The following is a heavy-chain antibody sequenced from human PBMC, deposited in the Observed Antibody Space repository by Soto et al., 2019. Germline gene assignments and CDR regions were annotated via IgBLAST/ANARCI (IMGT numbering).Heavy chain of an antibody. J-gene: IGHJ4*02. CDR2: IYYSGST. D-gene: IGHD3-9*01. Sequence: SETLSHTCTVSGGSISSYYWSWIRQPPGKGLEWIGYIYYSGSTNYNPSLKSRVTISVDTSKNQFSLKLSSVTAADTAVYYCARGHDILTGYYKGYFDYWGQGTLVTVSS. CDR1: GGSISSYY. CDR3: ARGHDILTGYYKGYFDY. V-gene: IGHV4-59*01.